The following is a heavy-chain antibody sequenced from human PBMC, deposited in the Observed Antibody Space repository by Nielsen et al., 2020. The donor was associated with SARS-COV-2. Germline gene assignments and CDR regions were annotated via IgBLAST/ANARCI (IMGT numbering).Heavy chain of an antibody. Sequence: GESLKISCAASGFTFSSYSMNWVRQAPGKGLEWVSSISSSSYIYYADSVKGRFTISRDNAKNSLYLQMNSLRAEDTAVYYCARVPGFSGHMDVWGQGTTVTVSS. CDR1: GFTFSSYS. CDR2: ISSSSYI. V-gene: IGHV3-21*01. CDR3: ARVPGFSGHMDV. D-gene: IGHD3-10*01. J-gene: IGHJ6*02.